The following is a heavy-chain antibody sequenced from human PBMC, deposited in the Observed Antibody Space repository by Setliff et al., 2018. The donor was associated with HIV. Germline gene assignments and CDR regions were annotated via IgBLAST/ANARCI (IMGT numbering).Heavy chain of an antibody. CDR2: IDHSGAT. Sequence: SETLSLTCAVYGGSFSGYYWAWIRQPPGKRLEWIGEIDHSGATKYNPSLKRRVAISVETYKNQFSLSLQSVTAADAAVYYCAIRRNFDWLMTSGPFDYWGQGILVTVSS. CDR3: AIRRNFDWLMTSGPFDY. V-gene: IGHV4-34*01. J-gene: IGHJ4*02. D-gene: IGHD3-9*01. CDR1: GGSFSGYY.